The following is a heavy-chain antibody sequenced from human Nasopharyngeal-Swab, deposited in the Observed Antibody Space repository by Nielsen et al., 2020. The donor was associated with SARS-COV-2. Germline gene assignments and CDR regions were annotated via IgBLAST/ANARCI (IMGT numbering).Heavy chain of an antibody. CDR1: GYTFTSYY. CDR3: AREEVIVVVINTQHYGMDV. D-gene: IGHD3-22*01. J-gene: IGHJ6*02. V-gene: IGHV1-46*01. CDR2: INPSGGST. Sequence: ASVKVSCKASGYTFTSYYMHWVRQVTGQGLEWMGIINPSGGSTSYAQKFQGRVTMTRDTSTSTVYMELSSLRSEDTAVYYCAREEVIVVVINTQHYGMDVWGQGTTVTVSS.